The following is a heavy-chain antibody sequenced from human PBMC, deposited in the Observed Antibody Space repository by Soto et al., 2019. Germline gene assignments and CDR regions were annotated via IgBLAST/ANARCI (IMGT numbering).Heavy chain of an antibody. D-gene: IGHD3-22*01. V-gene: IGHV4-59*01. Sequence: SETLSLTCTVSGGSISSYYWSWIRQPPGKGLEWIGYIYYSGSTNYNPSLKSRVTISVDTSKNQFSLKLSSVTAADTAVYYCARELWYYYDSSGYYPSYYYYGMDVWGQGTTVTVSS. CDR3: ARELWYYYDSSGYYPSYYYYGMDV. CDR2: IYYSGST. CDR1: GGSISSYY. J-gene: IGHJ6*02.